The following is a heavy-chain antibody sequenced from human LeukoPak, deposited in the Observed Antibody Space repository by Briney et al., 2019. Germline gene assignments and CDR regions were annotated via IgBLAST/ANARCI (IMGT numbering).Heavy chain of an antibody. CDR3: ARATYYDSSGYWGCYFGY. CDR1: GFTFSNYW. V-gene: IGHV3-7*01. Sequence: GGSLRLSCAASGFTFSNYWMSWVRQAPGKGLEWVANINQNGSENYYVDSVRGRFTISRDNAQNSLFLQMNSLRAEDTAVYYCARATYYDSSGYWGCYFGYWGQGTLVTVSS. CDR2: INQNGSEN. J-gene: IGHJ4*02. D-gene: IGHD3-22*01.